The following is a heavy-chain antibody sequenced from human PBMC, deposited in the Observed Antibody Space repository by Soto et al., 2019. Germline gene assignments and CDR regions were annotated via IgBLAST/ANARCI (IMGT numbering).Heavy chain of an antibody. CDR2: IYYSGST. V-gene: IGHV4-59*01. CDR1: GGSISSYY. J-gene: IGHJ4*02. CDR3: ARNNGRENYYDSSGYWYYFDY. Sequence: SETLSLTCTVSGGSISSYYWSWIRQPPGKGLEWIGYIYYSGSTNYKSSLKSRVTISVDTSKNQFSLKLSSVTAADTAVYYCARNNGRENYYDSSGYWYYFDYWGQGTLVTGSS. D-gene: IGHD3-22*01.